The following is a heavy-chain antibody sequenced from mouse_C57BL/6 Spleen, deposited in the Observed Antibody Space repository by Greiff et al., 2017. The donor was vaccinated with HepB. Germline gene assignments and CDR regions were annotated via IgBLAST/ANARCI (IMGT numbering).Heavy chain of an antibody. CDR3: ARNYDYEDYFDY. V-gene: IGHV3-5*01. Sequence: VQLQQSGPGLVKPSQTVFLTCTVTGISITTGNYRWSWIRQFPGNKLEWIGYIYYSGTITYNPSLTSRTTITRDTPKNQFFLEMNSLTAEDTATYYCARNYDYEDYFDYWGQGTTLTVSS. CDR1: GISITTGNYR. D-gene: IGHD2-4*01. J-gene: IGHJ2*01. CDR2: IYYSGTI.